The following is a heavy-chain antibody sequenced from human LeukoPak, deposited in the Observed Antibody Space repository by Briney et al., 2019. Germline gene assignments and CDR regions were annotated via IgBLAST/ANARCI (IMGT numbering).Heavy chain of an antibody. D-gene: IGHD2-2*01. J-gene: IGHJ3*02. Sequence: GSLRLSCAASGFTFSSYAMSWVRQAPGKGLEWVSAISGSGGSTYYADSVKGRFTISRDNSKNTLYLQMNSLRAEDTAVYYCAKDLVYLGYCSSTSCYAYAIDIWGQGTMVTVSS. V-gene: IGHV3-23*01. CDR3: AKDLVYLGYCSSTSCYAYAIDI. CDR1: GFTFSSYA. CDR2: ISGSGGST.